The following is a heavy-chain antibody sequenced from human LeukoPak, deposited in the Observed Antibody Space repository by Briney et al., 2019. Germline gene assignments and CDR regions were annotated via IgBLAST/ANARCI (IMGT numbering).Heavy chain of an antibody. CDR2: ISGLGGTT. Sequence: GGSLRLTCAVSRFTFINYAMTWVRQSPEKGLDWIAAISGLGGTTYYAHSVKGRFTLSRDNSENLLYLEMNSLRAEDSAKYYCATELGYCSGGSCPWGQGTLVAVSS. D-gene: IGHD2-15*01. CDR1: RFTFINYA. CDR3: ATELGYCSGGSCP. V-gene: IGHV3-23*01. J-gene: IGHJ5*02.